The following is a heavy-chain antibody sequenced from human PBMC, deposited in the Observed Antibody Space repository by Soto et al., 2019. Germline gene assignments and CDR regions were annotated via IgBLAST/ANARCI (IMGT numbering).Heavy chain of an antibody. V-gene: IGHV3-21*01. CDR1: GFTFSSYS. D-gene: IGHD6-6*01. CDR2: ISSSSSYI. CDR3: ARDTYSNSGYYYYFDY. Sequence: GGSLRLSSAASGFTFSSYSMNWVRQAPGKGLEWVSSISSSSSYIYYADSVKGRFTISRDNAKNSLYLQMNSLRAEDTAVYYCARDTYSNSGYYYYFDYWGQGTLVTVSS. J-gene: IGHJ4*02.